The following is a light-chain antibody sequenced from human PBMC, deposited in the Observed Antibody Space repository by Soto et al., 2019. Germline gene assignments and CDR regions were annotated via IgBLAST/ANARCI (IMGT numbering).Light chain of an antibody. J-gene: IGLJ1*01. CDR1: SSDVGDYNC. V-gene: IGLV2-14*01. CDR2: NVT. CDR3: NSYTSSFTYV. Sequence: QSALTQPASVSRSPEQSITISCTGTSSDVGDYNCVSWYQQHPGKAPKLIIYNVTNRPSEISNRFSGSKSGNTASLTISGLQAEDEADYYCNSYTSSFTYVFGTGTKLTVL.